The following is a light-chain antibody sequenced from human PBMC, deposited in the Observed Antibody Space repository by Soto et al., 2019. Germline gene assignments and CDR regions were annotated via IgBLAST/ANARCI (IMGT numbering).Light chain of an antibody. CDR3: QQSYSTSWT. J-gene: IGKJ1*01. CDR2: GAS. V-gene: IGKV1-39*01. CDR1: QSISTY. Sequence: DIQMTQSPSSLSASVGDRVTITCRASQSISTYLNWYQQKPGKAPKLLIYGASSLQSGVPSGFSGTGSGTDFTLTISSLQPKDFPTYYCQQSYSTSWTFGQGTKVELK.